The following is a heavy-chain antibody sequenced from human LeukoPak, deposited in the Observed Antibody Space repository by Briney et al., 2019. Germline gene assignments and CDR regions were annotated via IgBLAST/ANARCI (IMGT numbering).Heavy chain of an antibody. CDR1: GYSFTVYY. J-gene: IGHJ5*02. Sequence: ASVKLSCNASGYSFTVYYMHWVRQAPARGLEWMGRINPSSGGTNYAHKFQGRVPITSATHNTTPYMQLSRLRSDDTAVYYCATPSSTWYNWFDPWGQGTLVTVSS. CDR3: ATPSSTWYNWFDP. D-gene: IGHD6-13*01. CDR2: INPSSGGT. V-gene: IGHV1-2*06.